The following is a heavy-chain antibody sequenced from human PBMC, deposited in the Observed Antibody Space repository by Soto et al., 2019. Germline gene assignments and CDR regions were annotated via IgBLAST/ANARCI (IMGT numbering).Heavy chain of an antibody. CDR2: ISAYNGNT. D-gene: IGHD3-10*01. V-gene: IGHV1-18*04. CDR3: ARASPGSYFDY. Sequence: QVQLVQSGAEVKKPGASVKVSCKASGYTFTSYGISWVRQAPGQGLEWMGWISAYNGNTNYAQKLQGIVTMPTDTDTSTAYMGLRSFRSDDTALYCCARASPGSYFDYSGQGTMVTVAS. J-gene: IGHJ4*02. CDR1: GYTFTSYG.